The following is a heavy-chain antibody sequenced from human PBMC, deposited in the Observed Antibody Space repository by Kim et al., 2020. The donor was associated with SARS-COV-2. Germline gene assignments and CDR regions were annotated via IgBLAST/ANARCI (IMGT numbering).Heavy chain of an antibody. Sequence: CLESRVTISVDTSENQFSLKLRSVTAADTAVYYCARGRMKIFGVVTEFDYWGEGSLVTVSS. J-gene: IGHJ4*02. D-gene: IGHD3-3*01. CDR3: ARGRMKIFGVVTEFDY. V-gene: IGHV4-31*02.